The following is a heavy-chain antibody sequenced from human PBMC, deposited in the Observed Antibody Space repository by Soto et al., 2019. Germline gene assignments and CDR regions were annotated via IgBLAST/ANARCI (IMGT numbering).Heavy chain of an antibody. CDR2: ISAYNANA. V-gene: IGHV1-18*01. CDR3: ARENSYFDY. J-gene: IGHJ4*02. Sequence: QIQLLQSGAEVKKPGASVKVTCKASGYTFRNLGIGWVRQAPGQGLEWMGWISAYNANANYAQKFQGRLTMTADTSTSTAYMELRSLRSDDTAVYYCARENSYFDYWGQGTLVTVSS. CDR1: GYTFRNLG.